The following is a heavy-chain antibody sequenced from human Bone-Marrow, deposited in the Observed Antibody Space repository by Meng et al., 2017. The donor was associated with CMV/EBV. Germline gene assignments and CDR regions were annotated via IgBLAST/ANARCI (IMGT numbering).Heavy chain of an antibody. CDR2: ISAYNGNT. Sequence: ASVKVSCKASGYTFTSYGIGWVRQAPGQGLEWMGWISAYNGNTNYAQKLQGRVTMTTDTATSTAYMELRSLRSDDTAVYYCARLHSSSSLPLGYYGMDVWGQGTTVTVSS. V-gene: IGHV1-18*01. CDR1: GYTFTSYG. D-gene: IGHD6-6*01. J-gene: IGHJ6*02. CDR3: ARLHSSSSLPLGYYGMDV.